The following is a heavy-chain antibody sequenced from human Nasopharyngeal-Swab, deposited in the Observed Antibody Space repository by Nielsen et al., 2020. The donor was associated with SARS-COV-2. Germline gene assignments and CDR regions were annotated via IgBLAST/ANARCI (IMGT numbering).Heavy chain of an antibody. CDR2: INSDGSST. D-gene: IGHD2-2*01. J-gene: IGHJ6*02. V-gene: IGHV3-74*01. CDR3: ARDGSLYCSSTSCYSGKYYYGLDV. Sequence: GESLKISCAASGFTFSSYWMHWVRQAPGKGLVWVSRINSDGSSTSYADSVKGRFTISRDNAKNTLYLQMNSLRAEDTAVYYCARDGSLYCSSTSCYSGKYYYGLDVWGQGTTVTVSS. CDR1: GFTFSSYW.